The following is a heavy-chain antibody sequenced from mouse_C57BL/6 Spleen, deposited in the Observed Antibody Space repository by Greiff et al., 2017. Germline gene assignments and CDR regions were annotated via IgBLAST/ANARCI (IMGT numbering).Heavy chain of an antibody. V-gene: IGHV5-17*01. J-gene: IGHJ4*01. CDR1: GFTFSDYG. CDR3: ARRYYGNSHYYAMDY. D-gene: IGHD2-1*01. CDR2: ISSGSSTI. Sequence: EVMLVESGGGLVKPGGSLKLSCAASGFTFSDYGMHWVRQAPEKGLEWVAYISSGSSTIYYADTVKGRFTISRDNAKNTLFLQMTSLRSEDTAMYYCARRYYGNSHYYAMDYWGQGTSVTVSS.